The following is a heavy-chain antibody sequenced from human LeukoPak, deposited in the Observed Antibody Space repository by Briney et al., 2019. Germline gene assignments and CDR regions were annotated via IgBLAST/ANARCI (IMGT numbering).Heavy chain of an antibody. CDR2: ISSSGSTI. V-gene: IGHV3-48*04. J-gene: IGHJ4*02. D-gene: IGHD6-19*01. CDR1: GFTFSSYS. CDR3: ARERAGQSLDY. Sequence: GGSLRLSCAASGFTFSSYSMNWVRQAAGKGLEWVSYISSSGSTIYYADSVKGRFTISRDNAKNSLYLQMNSLRAEDTAVYYCARERAGQSLDYWGQGTLVTVSS.